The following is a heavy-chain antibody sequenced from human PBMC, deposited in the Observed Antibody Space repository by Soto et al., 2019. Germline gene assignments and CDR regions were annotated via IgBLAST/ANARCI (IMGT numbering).Heavy chain of an antibody. Sequence: SETLSLTCTVSGGSISSYYWSWIRQPPGKGLEWIGYIYYSGSTNYNPSLKSRVTISVDTSKNQFSLKLSPVTAADTAVYYCARLLLHCSGGSCYGNWFDPWGQGTLVTVSS. CDR2: IYYSGST. J-gene: IGHJ5*02. V-gene: IGHV4-59*08. CDR3: ARLLLHCSGGSCYGNWFDP. D-gene: IGHD2-15*01. CDR1: GGSISSYY.